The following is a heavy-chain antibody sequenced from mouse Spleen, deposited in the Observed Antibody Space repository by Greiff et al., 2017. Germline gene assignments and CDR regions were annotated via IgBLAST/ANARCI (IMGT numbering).Heavy chain of an antibody. CDR3: ASAYGSRDYFDY. CDR2: ISYDGSN. D-gene: IGHD1-1*01. J-gene: IGHJ2*01. CDR1: GYSITSGYY. Sequence: EVKLMESGPGLVKPSQSLSLTCSVTGYSITSGYYWNWIRQFPGNKLEWMGYISYDGSNNYNPSLKNRISITRDTSKNQFFLKLNSVTTEDTATYYCASAYGSRDYFDYWGQGTTLTVSS. V-gene: IGHV3-6*01.